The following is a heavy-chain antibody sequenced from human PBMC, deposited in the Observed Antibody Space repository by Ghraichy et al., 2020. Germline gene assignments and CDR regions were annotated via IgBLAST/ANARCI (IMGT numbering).Heavy chain of an antibody. Sequence: GSLRLSCAASGFTFSSYWMSWVRQAPGKGLEWVANIKQDGSEKYYVDSVKGRFTISRDNAKNSLYLQMNSLRAEDTAVYYCARDPTPGRYYYYMDVWGKWTTVTVSS. CDR2: IKQDGSEK. CDR3: ARDPTPGRYYYYMDV. D-gene: IGHD1-14*01. CDR1: GFTFSSYW. V-gene: IGHV3-7*01. J-gene: IGHJ6*03.